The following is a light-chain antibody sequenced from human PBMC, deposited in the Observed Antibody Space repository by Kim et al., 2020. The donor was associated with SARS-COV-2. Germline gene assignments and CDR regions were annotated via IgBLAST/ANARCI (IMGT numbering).Light chain of an antibody. CDR1: QSIGSN. V-gene: IGKV3D-15*01. CDR2: DSS. Sequence: SGSPGESATFSCRASQSIGSNLAWYQQKLGQAPRLLIYDSSTRATGIPARFSGSGSGTEFTLTISGLQSEDSAVYYCQQYNSRPLTFGGGTKVDIK. J-gene: IGKJ4*01. CDR3: QQYNSRPLT.